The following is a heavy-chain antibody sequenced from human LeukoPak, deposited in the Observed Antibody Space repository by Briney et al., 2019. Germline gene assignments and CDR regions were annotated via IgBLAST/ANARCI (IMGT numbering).Heavy chain of an antibody. CDR3: AKDGSGSYWQLYFDY. J-gene: IGHJ4*02. D-gene: IGHD3-10*01. V-gene: IGHV3-23*01. CDR2: IFQGGGEI. Sequence: GGSLRLSCAASGFTFSDFAMIWVRQPPGKGLEWVSSIFQGGGEIHYADSVRGRFTISRDNSRSTLFLQMNSLRAEDTAVYYCAKDGSGSYWQLYFDYWGQGTLVTVSS. CDR1: GFTFSDFA.